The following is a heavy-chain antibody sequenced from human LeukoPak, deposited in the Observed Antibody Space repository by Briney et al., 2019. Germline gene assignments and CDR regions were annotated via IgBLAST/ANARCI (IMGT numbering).Heavy chain of an antibody. J-gene: IGHJ5*02. D-gene: IGHD5-12*01. CDR2: INPNSGGT. V-gene: IGHV1-2*02. CDR3: ARGGSVATSQTEPRFDP. Sequence: GASVKVSCKASGYTFTGYYMHWVRQAPGQGLEWMGLINPNSGGTKYAQKFQGRVTMTSDTSISTAYMELTRLTSDDAAVYSCARGGSVATSQTEPRFDPWGQGTLVTVSS. CDR1: GYTFTGYY.